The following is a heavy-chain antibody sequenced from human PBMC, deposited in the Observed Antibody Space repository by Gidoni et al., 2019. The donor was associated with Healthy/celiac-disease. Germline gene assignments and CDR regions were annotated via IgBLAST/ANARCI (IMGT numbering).Heavy chain of an antibody. CDR3: AKDPGYCSGGSCYSVGFDP. CDR1: VFPFSSYA. Sequence: EVQLLESGGGLVQPGGSLRLSCAASVFPFSSYAMSWVRQAPGKGREWVSAISGSGGSTYYADSVKGRFTISRDNSKNTLYLQMNSLRAEDTAVYYCAKDPGYCSGGSCYSVGFDPWGQGTLVTVSS. D-gene: IGHD2-15*01. J-gene: IGHJ5*02. CDR2: ISGSGGST. V-gene: IGHV3-23*01.